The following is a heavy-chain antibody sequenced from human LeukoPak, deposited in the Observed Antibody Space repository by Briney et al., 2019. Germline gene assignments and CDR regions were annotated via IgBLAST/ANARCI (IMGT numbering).Heavy chain of an antibody. CDR1: GYTFTGYY. Sequence: ASAKVSCKASGYTFTGYYMHWVRQAPGQGLEWVGWINPNSGGTNYAQKFQGRVTMTRDTSISAAYMELSRLRSDDTAVYYCARLGDYGDYGDYWGRGTLVTVSS. J-gene: IGHJ4*02. D-gene: IGHD4-17*01. V-gene: IGHV1-2*02. CDR2: INPNSGGT. CDR3: ARLGDYGDYGDY.